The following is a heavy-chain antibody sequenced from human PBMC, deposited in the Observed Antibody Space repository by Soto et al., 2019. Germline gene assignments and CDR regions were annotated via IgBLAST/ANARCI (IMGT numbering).Heavy chain of an antibody. CDR1: GFTFSSHA. D-gene: IGHD3-16*01. Sequence: EVQLVESGGGLVQPGGSLKLSCAVSGFTFSSHAMNWVRQAPGKWLEWVAYIHGTRIIIYYADYVKGRFTISRDNAKNSLYLQMDSLRDEDTALYYCARDARNADYDYWGQGTLVTVSS. CDR2: IHGTRIII. CDR3: ARDARNADYDY. J-gene: IGHJ4*02. V-gene: IGHV3-48*02.